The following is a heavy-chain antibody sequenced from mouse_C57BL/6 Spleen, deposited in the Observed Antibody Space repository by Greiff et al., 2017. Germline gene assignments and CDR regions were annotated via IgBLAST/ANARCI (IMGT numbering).Heavy chain of an antibody. J-gene: IGHJ4*01. D-gene: IGHD2-1*01. V-gene: IGHV1-47*01. CDR3: AVIYGNSGWYAMDY. CDR2: FHPYNDDT. Sequence: QVHVQQSGAELVKPGASVKMSCTASGYTFTTYPLEWMKQNHGKSLKWIGNFHPYNDDTKYNEKFKCKATLTVEKSSSTVYLELSRLTSDDSAVYYCAVIYGNSGWYAMDYWGQGTSVTVSS. CDR1: GYTFTTYP.